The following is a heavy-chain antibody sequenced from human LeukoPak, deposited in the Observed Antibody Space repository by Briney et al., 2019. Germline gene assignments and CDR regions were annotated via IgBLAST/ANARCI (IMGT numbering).Heavy chain of an antibody. D-gene: IGHD2-2*01. Sequence: ASVKVSCKASGYSSTNYGISWVRQAPGQGLEWMGWIHIYRGNTNYAQKFQGRVTMTTDTSTSTVYMELRSLRSDDTAVYYCARGPIIDIAIVPAADEYYYMDVWGKGTTVTVSS. CDR3: ARGPIIDIAIVPAADEYYYMDV. CDR1: GYSSTNYG. CDR2: IHIYRGNT. J-gene: IGHJ6*03. V-gene: IGHV1-18*01.